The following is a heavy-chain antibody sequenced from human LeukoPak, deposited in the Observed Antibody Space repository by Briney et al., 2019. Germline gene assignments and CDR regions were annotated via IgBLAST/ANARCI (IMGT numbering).Heavy chain of an antibody. Sequence: GGSLRLSCAASGFTFSSYAMSWVRQAPGKGLEWVANIKQDGSEKYYVDSVKGRFTISRDNAKNSLYLQMNSLRAEDTAVYYCARDQTYCGGDCYSNFDNWGQGTLVTVSS. CDR3: ARDQTYCGGDCYSNFDN. D-gene: IGHD2-21*02. CDR1: GFTFSSYA. J-gene: IGHJ4*02. CDR2: IKQDGSEK. V-gene: IGHV3-7*01.